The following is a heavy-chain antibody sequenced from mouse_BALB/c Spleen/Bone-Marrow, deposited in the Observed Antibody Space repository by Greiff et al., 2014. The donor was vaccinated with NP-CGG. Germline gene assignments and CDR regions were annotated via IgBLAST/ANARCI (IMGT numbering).Heavy chain of an antibody. V-gene: IGHV14-3*02. CDR3: ATYYYGSSWGFAY. Sequence: VQLQQSGAELVKPGASVKLSCTASGFNIKDTYMHWVKQRPEQGLEWIGRIDPANGNTKYDPKFQGKATITADTSPNTAYLQLSSLTSEDTAVYYCATYYYGSSWGFAYWGQGTLVTVSA. CDR2: IDPANGNT. D-gene: IGHD1-1*01. J-gene: IGHJ3*01. CDR1: GFNIKDTY.